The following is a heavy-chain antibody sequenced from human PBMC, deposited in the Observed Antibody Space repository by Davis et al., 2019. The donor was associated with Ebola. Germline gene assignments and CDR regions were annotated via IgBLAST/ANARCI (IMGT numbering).Heavy chain of an antibody. CDR3: ARGSTMVQGVINPYYGMDV. J-gene: IGHJ6*02. V-gene: IGHV1-18*04. D-gene: IGHD3-10*01. Sequence: ASVTVSCMASGYTFTGYYMHWVRQAPGQGLEWMGWINPNSGNTNYAQKLQGRVTMTTDTSTSTAYMELRSLRSDDTAVYYCARGSTMVQGVINPYYGMDVWGQGTTVTVSS. CDR2: INPNSGNT. CDR1: GYTFTGYY.